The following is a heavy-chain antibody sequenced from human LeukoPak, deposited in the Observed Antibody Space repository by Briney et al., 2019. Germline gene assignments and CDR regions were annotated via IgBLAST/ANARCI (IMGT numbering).Heavy chain of an antibody. CDR1: GYSISSGYY. Sequence: SETLSLTCTVSGYSISSGYYWGWIRQPPGKGLEWIGSIYHSGSTYYNPSLKSRVTISADTSKNEFSLKLTSVTAADTSVYYCARSQRLYYYYMDVWGKGTTVTISS. CDR2: IYHSGST. V-gene: IGHV4-38-2*02. J-gene: IGHJ6*03. CDR3: ARSQRLYYYYMDV.